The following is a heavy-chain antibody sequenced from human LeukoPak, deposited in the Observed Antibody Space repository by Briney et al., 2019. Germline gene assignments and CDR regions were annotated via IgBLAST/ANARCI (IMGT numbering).Heavy chain of an antibody. CDR2: ISTSGST. D-gene: IGHD4-23*01. CDR3: ATSEGGGFFDY. V-gene: IGHV4-4*07. J-gene: IGHJ4*02. CDR1: GGSISSYY. Sequence: SETLSLTCTVSGGSISSYYWSWIRQPAGKGLESIGHISTSGSTNYNPSLKSRVTMSVDTSKNQFSLKLRSVSAADTAIYYCATSEGGGFFDYWGQGTPVTVSS.